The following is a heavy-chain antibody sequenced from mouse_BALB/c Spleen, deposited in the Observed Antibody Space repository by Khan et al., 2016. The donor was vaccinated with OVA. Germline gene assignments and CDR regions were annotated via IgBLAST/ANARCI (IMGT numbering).Heavy chain of an antibody. J-gene: IGHJ1*01. CDR2: IWTGGSR. CDR1: GFSLTSHC. D-gene: IGHD1-1*01. Sequence: QVQLKESGPGLVAPSQSLSITCTVSGFSLTSHCVDWVRQPPGKGLEGLGVIWTGGSRNYNSALRSRLTINKDNSKNQDFLKINHLQTDYTAMYCGARDLGNSHCYFDVWGAGTTVTASS. V-gene: IGHV2-9*02. CDR3: ARDLGNSHCYFDV.